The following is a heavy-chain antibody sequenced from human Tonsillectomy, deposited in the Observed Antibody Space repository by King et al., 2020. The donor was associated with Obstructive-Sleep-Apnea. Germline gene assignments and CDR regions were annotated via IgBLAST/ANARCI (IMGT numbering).Heavy chain of an antibody. CDR3: ARGKLWTPFDY. CDR2: IYQSGST. CDR1: GYSISSGYY. Sequence: VQLQESGPGLVKPSETLSLTCTVSGYSISSGYYWGWIRQPPGKGLEWIGSIYQSGSTYYNPSLKSRVTISVDTSENQFSLKLSSVTAADTAVYYCARGKLWTPFDYWGQGTLVTVSS. J-gene: IGHJ4*02. V-gene: IGHV4-38-2*02. D-gene: IGHD2-15*01.